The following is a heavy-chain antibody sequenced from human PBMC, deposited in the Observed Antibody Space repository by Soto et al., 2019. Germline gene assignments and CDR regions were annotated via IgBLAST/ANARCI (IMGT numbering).Heavy chain of an antibody. CDR3: ARAGGLGAVAVDY. V-gene: IGHV4-30-2*01. D-gene: IGHD6-19*01. J-gene: IGHJ4*02. CDR2: IYHIGGT. Sequence: QLQLQESGSGLVKPSQTLSLTCAISGGSISSGGYSWSWIRQPPGKGLEWIGYIYHIGGTYYNPSTKIQVTISVDRSKNQFSLKLSSVTAADTAVYYCARAGGLGAVAVDYWGQGTLVTVSS. CDR1: GGSISSGGYS.